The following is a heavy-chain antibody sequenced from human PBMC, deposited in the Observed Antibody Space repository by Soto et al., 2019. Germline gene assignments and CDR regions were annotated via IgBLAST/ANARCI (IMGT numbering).Heavy chain of an antibody. Sequence: AVKVSCKASGGTFSSYAISWVRQAPGQGXEWMGGITPIFGTANYAQKFQGRVTITADESTSTAYMELSSLRSEDTAVYYCARDELVTMVRGVIPAGYYYYGMDVWGQGTTVTVSS. V-gene: IGHV1-69*13. D-gene: IGHD3-10*01. J-gene: IGHJ6*02. CDR1: GGTFSSYA. CDR2: ITPIFGTA. CDR3: ARDELVTMVRGVIPAGYYYYGMDV.